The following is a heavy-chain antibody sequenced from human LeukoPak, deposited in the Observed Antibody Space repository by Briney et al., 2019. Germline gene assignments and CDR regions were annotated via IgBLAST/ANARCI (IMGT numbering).Heavy chain of an antibody. V-gene: IGHV4-39*07. J-gene: IGHJ5*02. CDR3: ASDGFA. CDR1: GGYIIGSSYN. D-gene: IGHD3-10*01. CDR2: IYYSGTT. Sequence: SETLSLTCTASGGYIIGSSYNWGWIRQPPGEGLEWIGSIYYSGTTKYKRSLKSRVTISVDMSKNQFSLKLRSVTAEDTPVYYCASDGFAWGQGTLVTVSS.